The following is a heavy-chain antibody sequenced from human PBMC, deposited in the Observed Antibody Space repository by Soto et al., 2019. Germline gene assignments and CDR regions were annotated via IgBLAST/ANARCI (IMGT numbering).Heavy chain of an antibody. CDR3: TRDVYLFALDV. CDR1: GFTFSTYW. V-gene: IGHV3-7*03. CDR2: IKTDESEK. Sequence: EVQLVESGGGLVQPGGSLRLSCAASGFTFSTYWMSWVRQAPGKGLEWVANIKTDESEKYYVDSVRGRFTTSRDNARNFFHLQKNSLPGEDTAVFYCTRDVYLFALDVWGLGTSVTVSS. J-gene: IGHJ6*02.